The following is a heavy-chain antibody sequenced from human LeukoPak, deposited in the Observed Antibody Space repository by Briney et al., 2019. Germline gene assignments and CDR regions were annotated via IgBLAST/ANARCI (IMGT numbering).Heavy chain of an antibody. Sequence: ASVKVSCKASVYTFTSYYMHWVRQAPGQGLEWMGIINPSGGSTSYAQKFQGRVTMTRDTSTSTVYMELSSLRSEDTAVYYCARDSNEWNWFDPWGQGTLVTVSS. CDR3: ARDSNEWNWFDP. V-gene: IGHV1-46*01. CDR2: INPSGGST. D-gene: IGHD2-8*01. J-gene: IGHJ5*02. CDR1: VYTFTSYY.